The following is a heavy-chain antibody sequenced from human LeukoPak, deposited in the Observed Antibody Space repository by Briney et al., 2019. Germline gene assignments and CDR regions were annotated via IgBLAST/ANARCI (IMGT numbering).Heavy chain of an antibody. V-gene: IGHV4-30-2*01. CDR2: ISHSGST. D-gene: IGHD2-2*01. CDR1: GGSISSGYYS. CDR3: ASGLPAAPGSFDY. Sequence: PSETLSLTCAVSGGSISSGYYSWSWIRQPPGKGLEWIGYISHSGSTYYNPSLKSRVTVSVDRSKNQFSLKLSSVTAADTAVYYCASGLPAAPGSFDYWGQGTLVTVSS. J-gene: IGHJ4*02.